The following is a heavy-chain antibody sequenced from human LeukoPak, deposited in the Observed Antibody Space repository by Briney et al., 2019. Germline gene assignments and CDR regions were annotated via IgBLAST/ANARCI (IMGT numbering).Heavy chain of an antibody. J-gene: IGHJ3*02. Sequence: GGSLRLSCAASGFTFSSYWMTWVRQAPGKGLVWVSRINTDGSSTSYADSVKGRFTISRDNAKDTLYLQMNSLRAEDTAVYYCARAGVGAPHDAFDIWGQGTMVTVSS. V-gene: IGHV3-74*01. D-gene: IGHD1-26*01. CDR3: ARAGVGAPHDAFDI. CDR1: GFTFSSYW. CDR2: INTDGSST.